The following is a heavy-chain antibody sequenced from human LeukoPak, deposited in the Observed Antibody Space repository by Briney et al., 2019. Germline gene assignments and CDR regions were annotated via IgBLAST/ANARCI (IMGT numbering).Heavy chain of an antibody. J-gene: IGHJ4*02. Sequence: GGSLRLSCAASGFTFSSYGMHWVRQAPGKGLEWVAVISYDGSNKYYADSVKGRFTISRDNSKNTLYLQMNSLRAEDTAVYYCAKDPFPTSYYFDYWGQGTLVTVSS. CDR3: AKDPFPTSYYFDY. CDR1: GFTFSSYG. V-gene: IGHV3-30*18. CDR2: ISYDGSNK.